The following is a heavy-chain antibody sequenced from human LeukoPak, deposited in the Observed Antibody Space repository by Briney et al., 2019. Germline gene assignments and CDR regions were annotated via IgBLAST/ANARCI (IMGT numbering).Heavy chain of an antibody. CDR2: ISGSGGST. Sequence: GGSLRLSCAASGFTFSSYAMSWVRQAPGKGLEWVSAISGSGGSTYYADSVKGRFTISRDNSKNTLYLQMNSLSDEDTAVYYCSKGMSGYDSFDYWGQGTLVTVSS. J-gene: IGHJ4*02. D-gene: IGHD5-12*01. CDR3: SKGMSGYDSFDY. CDR1: GFTFSSYA. V-gene: IGHV3-23*01.